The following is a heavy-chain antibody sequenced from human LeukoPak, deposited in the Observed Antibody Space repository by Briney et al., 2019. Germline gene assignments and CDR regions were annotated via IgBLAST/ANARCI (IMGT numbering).Heavy chain of an antibody. V-gene: IGHV3-23*01. CDR3: AEEGIVVVPAATQGSDY. D-gene: IGHD2-2*01. Sequence: GGSLRLSCAASGFTFSSYAMSWVRQAPGKRLEWVSAISGSGGSTYYADSVKGRFTISRDNSKNTLYLQMNSLRAEDTAVYYCAEEGIVVVPAATQGSDYWGQGTLVTVSS. CDR1: GFTFSSYA. J-gene: IGHJ4*02. CDR2: ISGSGGST.